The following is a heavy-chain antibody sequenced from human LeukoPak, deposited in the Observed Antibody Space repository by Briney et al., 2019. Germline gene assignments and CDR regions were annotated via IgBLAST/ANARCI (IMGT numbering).Heavy chain of an antibody. D-gene: IGHD3-10*02. CDR1: GFAFSSYW. CDR3: VRDMFGGRDY. CDR2: INEAGSAT. V-gene: IGHV3-74*01. J-gene: IGHJ4*02. Sequence: GGSLRLSCAASGFAFSSYWMHWVRQVPGEGLAWVSRINEAGSATSDADSVKGRFTISRDNAKNALYLQMNSLRAEDTAVYYCVRDMFGGRDYWGQGTLVTVSS.